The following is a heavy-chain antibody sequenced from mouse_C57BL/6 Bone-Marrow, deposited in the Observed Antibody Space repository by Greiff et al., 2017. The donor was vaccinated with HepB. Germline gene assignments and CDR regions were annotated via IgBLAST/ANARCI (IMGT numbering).Heavy chain of an antibody. CDR3: ARWGRRGDYFDY. J-gene: IGHJ2*01. CDR2: IDPEDGET. D-gene: IGHD2-12*01. Sequence: EVKVVESGAELVKPGASVKLSCTASGFNIKDYYMHWVKQRTEQGLEWIGRIDPEDGETKYAPKFQGKATITADTSSNTAYLQLSSLTSEDTAVYYCARWGRRGDYFDYWGQGTTLTVSS. V-gene: IGHV14-2*01. CDR1: GFNIKDYY.